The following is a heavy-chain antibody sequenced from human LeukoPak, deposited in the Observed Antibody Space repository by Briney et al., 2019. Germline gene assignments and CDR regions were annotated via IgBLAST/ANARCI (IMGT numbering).Heavy chain of an antibody. Sequence: SETLSLTSAVYGGSFSGYYWSWIRQPPGKGLEWIGEINHSGSTNYNPSLKSRVTISVDTSKNQFSLKLSSVTVADTAVYYCASANGLRYCGWLLSGYCCDYWGQGTLVTVSS. D-gene: IGHD3-9*01. CDR1: GGSFSGYY. V-gene: IGHV4-34*01. CDR2: INHSGST. CDR3: ASANGLRYCGWLLSGYCCDY. J-gene: IGHJ4*02.